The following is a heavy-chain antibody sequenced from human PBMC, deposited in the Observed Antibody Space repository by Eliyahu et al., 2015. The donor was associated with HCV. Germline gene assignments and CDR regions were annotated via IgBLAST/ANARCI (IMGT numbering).Heavy chain of an antibody. CDR3: ATSVPDGSWGAGHYYYGMGV. J-gene: IGHJ6*02. CDR2: FIPXLRET. D-gene: IGHD3-10*01. V-gene: IGHV1-69*01. CDR1: GXIFRKYS. Sequence: QLXQSGAEVKTPGSSVXISXEASGXIFRKYSFSWVRQAPGHGLEWMGGFIPXLRETKYAEMFLGRLMITADESSRTVFMELSSLRSEDTAVYYCATSVPDGSWGAGHYYYGMGVWGLGTTVTVSS.